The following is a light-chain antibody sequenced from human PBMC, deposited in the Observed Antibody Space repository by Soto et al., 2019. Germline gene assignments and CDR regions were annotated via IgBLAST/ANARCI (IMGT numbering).Light chain of an antibody. V-gene: IGLV1-40*01. CDR2: GNS. Sequence: QAVVTQPPSVSGAPGQRVTISCTGSSSNIGAGYDVHWYQQLPGTAPKLLIYGNSNRPSGVPDRFSGSKSGTSASLAITGLQAEDESDYYSHSYDSSLSGYVVFGGGTQLTVL. J-gene: IGLJ2*01. CDR1: SSNIGAGYD. CDR3: HSYDSSLSGYVV.